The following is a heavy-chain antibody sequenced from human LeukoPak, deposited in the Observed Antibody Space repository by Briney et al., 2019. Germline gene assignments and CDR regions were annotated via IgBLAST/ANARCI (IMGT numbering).Heavy chain of an antibody. D-gene: IGHD3-10*01. CDR1: GVTFRRGG. Sequence: GGSLRLSCAVSGVTFRRGGRSGVREARGKGLEWVASIKEDGTEYYVDSVKGRFTASRDIAKNSLFLQMRSLRVEDTAVYYCARPRYRGFDYWGQGALVTVSS. V-gene: IGHV3-7*01. J-gene: IGHJ4*02. CDR2: IKEDGTE. CDR3: ARPRYRGFDY.